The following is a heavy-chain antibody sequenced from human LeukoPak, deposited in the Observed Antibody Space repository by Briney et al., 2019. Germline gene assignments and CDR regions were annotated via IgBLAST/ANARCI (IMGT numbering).Heavy chain of an antibody. CDR1: GVSITSSNW. J-gene: IGHJ4*02. D-gene: IGHD5-18*01. Sequence: PSGTLSLTCAVSGVSITSSNWWSWVRQPPGKGLEWIGEVSDSGSANYNPSLKSRVTISVDTSKNQFSLKLSSVTAADTAVYYCARYSYGILDYWGQGTLVTISS. V-gene: IGHV4-4*02. CDR3: ARYSYGILDY. CDR2: VSDSGSA.